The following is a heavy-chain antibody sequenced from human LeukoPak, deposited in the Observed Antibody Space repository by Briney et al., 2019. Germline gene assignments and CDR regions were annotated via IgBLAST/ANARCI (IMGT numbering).Heavy chain of an antibody. Sequence: VASVKVSCKASGGTFSSHAISWVRQAPGQGLEWMGGIIPIFVTTNYAQKFQGRVTITADESTSTAYMELSSLRSEDTAVYYCARGSVDYGGNTRVTEFDYWGQGSPVTVSS. V-gene: IGHV1-69*13. CDR2: IIPIFVTT. CDR3: ARGSVDYGGNTRVTEFDY. D-gene: IGHD4-23*01. CDR1: GGTFSSHA. J-gene: IGHJ4*02.